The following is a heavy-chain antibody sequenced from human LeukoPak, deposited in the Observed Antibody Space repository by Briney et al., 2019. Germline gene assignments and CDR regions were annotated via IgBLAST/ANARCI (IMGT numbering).Heavy chain of an antibody. Sequence: GGSLRLSCAASGFTFTTYWMGWVRQAPGKGREWVASIKPEGSEKYYVDSVKGRFTIPRDNFKNTLYLQMNSPRAEDTAVYYCARQVGYCSDGNCYFDYWGQGTLVTVSS. CDR3: ARQVGYCSDGNCYFDY. CDR1: GFTFTTYW. J-gene: IGHJ4*02. V-gene: IGHV3-7*03. D-gene: IGHD2-15*01. CDR2: IKPEGSEK.